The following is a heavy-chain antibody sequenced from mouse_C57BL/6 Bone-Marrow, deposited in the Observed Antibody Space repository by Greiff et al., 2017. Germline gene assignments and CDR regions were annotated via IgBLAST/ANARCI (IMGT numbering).Heavy chain of an antibody. CDR2: IWGDGST. J-gene: IGHJ3*01. CDR1: GFSFTSYG. CDR3: ARFAY. V-gene: IGHV2-3*01. Sequence: VKLVESGPGLVAPSQCLSITCTVSGFSFTSYGVSWVRQPPGKGLEWLGVIWGDGSTNYHSALISSQSISKDNSMSHVFLKLNSLQADDTATYYSARFAYWGQGTLVTVSA.